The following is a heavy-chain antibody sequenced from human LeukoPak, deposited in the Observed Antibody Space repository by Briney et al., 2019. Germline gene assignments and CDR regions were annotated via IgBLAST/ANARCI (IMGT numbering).Heavy chain of an antibody. CDR1: GFTFDDYA. CDR3: ARDEKSSPYGDYGLDWSFFYYYYGMDV. V-gene: IGHV3-9*01. CDR2: ISWNSGSI. D-gene: IGHD4-17*01. Sequence: GGSLRLSCAASGFTFDDYAMHWVRQAPGKGLEWVSGISWNSGSIGYADSVKGRFTISRDNAKNSLYLQMNSLRSDDTAVYYCARDEKSSPYGDYGLDWSFFYYYYGMDVWGQGTTVTVSS. J-gene: IGHJ6*02.